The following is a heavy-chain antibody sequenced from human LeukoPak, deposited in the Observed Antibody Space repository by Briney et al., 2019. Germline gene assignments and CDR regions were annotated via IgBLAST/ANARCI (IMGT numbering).Heavy chain of an antibody. J-gene: IGHJ4*02. CDR1: GFTFSSYS. V-gene: IGHV3-48*02. Sequence: GGSLRLSCAASGFTFSSYSMNWVRQAPGKGLERVSYISSSSSAIYYADSVKGRFTISRDNANNSVYLQMNSLRDEDTAVYYCARTGTLDYWGQGTLVTVPS. D-gene: IGHD3-10*01. CDR2: ISSSSSAI. CDR3: ARTGTLDY.